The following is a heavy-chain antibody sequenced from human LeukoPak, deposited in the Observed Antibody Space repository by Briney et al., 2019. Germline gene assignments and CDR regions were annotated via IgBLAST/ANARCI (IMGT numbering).Heavy chain of an antibody. CDR3: AKGIQPIDY. CDR1: EFTFSTNA. V-gene: IGHV3-23*01. CDR2: ISGSDGST. J-gene: IGHJ4*02. D-gene: IGHD5-18*01. Sequence: TGGSLRLSCAASEFTFSTNAMSWVRQAPGKGLEWVSAISGSDGSTYYADSVKGRFTISRDNSKNTLYLQMSSLRAEDTAVYYCAKGIQPIDYWGQGTLVTVSS.